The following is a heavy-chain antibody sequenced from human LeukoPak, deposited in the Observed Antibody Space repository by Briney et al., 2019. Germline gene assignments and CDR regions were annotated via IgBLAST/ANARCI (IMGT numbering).Heavy chain of an antibody. CDR3: ARGGHWAKDYYYGMDV. CDR2: ISYDGSNK. CDR1: GFTFSIYA. V-gene: IGHV3-30-3*01. J-gene: IGHJ6*02. D-gene: IGHD3-16*01. Sequence: PGRSLRLSCAASGFTFSIYAMHWVRQAPGKGLEGVAVISYDGSNKYYADSVKGRFTISRDNSKNTLYLQMNSLRAEDTAVYYCARGGHWAKDYYYGMDVWGQGTTVTVSS.